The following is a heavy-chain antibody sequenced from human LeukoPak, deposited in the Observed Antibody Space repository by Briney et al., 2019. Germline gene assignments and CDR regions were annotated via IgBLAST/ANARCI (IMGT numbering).Heavy chain of an antibody. J-gene: IGHJ4*02. Sequence: GGSLRLSCAASGFTFSSYAMSWVRQAPGKGLEWVSDISGSGGSTYYADSVKGRFTISRDNSKNTLYLQMNRLRAEDTAVYYCARRAGSYSHSYDYWGQGTLVTVSS. CDR1: GFTFSSYA. V-gene: IGHV3-23*01. CDR3: ARRAGSYSHSYDY. CDR2: ISGSGGST. D-gene: IGHD2-15*01.